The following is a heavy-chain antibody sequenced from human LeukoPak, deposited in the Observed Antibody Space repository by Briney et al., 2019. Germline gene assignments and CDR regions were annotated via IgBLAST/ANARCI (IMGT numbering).Heavy chain of an antibody. J-gene: IGHJ4*02. CDR3: TFGADNYFDY. V-gene: IGHV3-23*03. CDR1: GFTFSSYA. CDR2: IYDGGNT. D-gene: IGHD2/OR15-2a*01. Sequence: PGGSLRLSCAASGFTFSSYAMSWVRQVPGKGLEWVSVIYDGGNTYYADSVKGRFTISRDNFKNTLYLQMNSLRAEDTAVYYCTFGADNYFDYWGQGTLVTVSS.